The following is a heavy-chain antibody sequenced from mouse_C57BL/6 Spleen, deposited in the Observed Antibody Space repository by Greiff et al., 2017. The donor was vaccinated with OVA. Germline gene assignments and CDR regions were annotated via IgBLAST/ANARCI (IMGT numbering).Heavy chain of an antibody. V-gene: IGHV1-42*01. J-gene: IGHJ4*01. Sequence: EVQLQESGPELVKPGASVKISCKASGYSFTGYYMNWVKQSPEKSLEWIGEINPSTGGTTYNQKFKAKATLTVDKSSSTAYMQLKSLTSEDSAVYYCARWYYGSSYEDAMDYWGQGTSVTVSS. CDR3: ARWYYGSSYEDAMDY. D-gene: IGHD1-1*01. CDR2: INPSTGGT. CDR1: GYSFTGYY.